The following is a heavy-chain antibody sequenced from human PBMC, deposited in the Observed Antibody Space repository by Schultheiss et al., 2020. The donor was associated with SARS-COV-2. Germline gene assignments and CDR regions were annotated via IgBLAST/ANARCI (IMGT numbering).Heavy chain of an antibody. CDR2: IYSDGRT. CDR1: GFTVSSNI. J-gene: IGHJ4*02. Sequence: GESLKISCAASGFTVSSNIMTWVRQAPGKGLEWVSVIYSDGRTYYADSVKGRFTISRDNSKNTLYLQMNSLRAEDTAVYYCVKDGEDSGYEKWGQGTLVTVSS. D-gene: IGHD5-12*01. CDR3: VKDGEDSGYEK. V-gene: IGHV3-66*01.